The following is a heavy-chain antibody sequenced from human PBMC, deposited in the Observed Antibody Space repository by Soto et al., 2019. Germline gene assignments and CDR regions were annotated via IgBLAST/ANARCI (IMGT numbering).Heavy chain of an antibody. J-gene: IGHJ4*02. CDR2: IWYDGSNK. Sequence: QVQLVESGGGVVQPGRSLRLSCAASGFTFSSYGMHWVRQAPGKGLEWVAVIWYDGSNKYYADSVKGRFTISRDNSKNTLYLHMNSLRAEDTAVYYCARDGSYYESIDYWGQGTLVTVSS. CDR1: GFTFSSYG. D-gene: IGHD1-26*01. CDR3: ARDGSYYESIDY. V-gene: IGHV3-33*01.